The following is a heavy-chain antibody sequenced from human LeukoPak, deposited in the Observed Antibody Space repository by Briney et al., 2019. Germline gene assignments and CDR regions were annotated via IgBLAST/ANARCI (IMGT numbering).Heavy chain of an antibody. Sequence: GGSLRLSCAASGFTFSSYAMSWLRQAPGKGLEWVSAFSGSGGSTYYTDSVKGRFTISRDNSKNTLYLQMNSLRAEDTAVYYCAKDRELTGEYYFDYWGQGTLVTVSS. J-gene: IGHJ4*02. D-gene: IGHD3-9*01. CDR3: AKDRELTGEYYFDY. V-gene: IGHV3-23*01. CDR1: GFTFSSYA. CDR2: FSGSGGST.